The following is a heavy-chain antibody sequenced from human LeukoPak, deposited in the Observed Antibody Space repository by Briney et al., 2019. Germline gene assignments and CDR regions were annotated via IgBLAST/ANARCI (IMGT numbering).Heavy chain of an antibody. Sequence: SVKVSCKASGGTFSSYAISWVRQAPGQGLEWMGGIIPIFGTANYAQKFQGRVTITADESTSTAYMELSSLRPEDTAVYYCARDVMVVAAAQNVAFDIWGQGTMVTVSS. CDR2: IIPIFGTA. J-gene: IGHJ3*02. D-gene: IGHD2-15*01. V-gene: IGHV1-69*13. CDR1: GGTFSSYA. CDR3: ARDVMVVAAAQNVAFDI.